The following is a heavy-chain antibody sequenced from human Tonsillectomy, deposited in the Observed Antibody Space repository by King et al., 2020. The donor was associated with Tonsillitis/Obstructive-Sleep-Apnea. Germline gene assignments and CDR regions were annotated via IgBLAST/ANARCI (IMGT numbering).Heavy chain of an antibody. Sequence: QLQESGPGLVKPSETLSLTCTVSGGSVSSGSYYWSWIRQPPGKGLEWIGYIYYSGSTNYNPSLKSRVTISVDTSKNQFSLKLSSVTAADTAVYYCARDKYSYNNPTDYYYYYMDVWGKGTTVTVSS. D-gene: IGHD1-26*01. V-gene: IGHV4-61*01. CDR3: ARDKYSYNNPTDYYYYYMDV. CDR2: IYYSGST. J-gene: IGHJ6*03. CDR1: GGSVSSGSYY.